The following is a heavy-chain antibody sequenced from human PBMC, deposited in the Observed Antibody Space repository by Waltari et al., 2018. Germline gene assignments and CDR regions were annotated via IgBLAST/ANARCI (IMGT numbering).Heavy chain of an antibody. CDR3: ARIGHTSSTEDY. Sequence: EVQLVESGGGLVQPGESLRLSCAASGFTFSNYWMSWVRQAPGKGLEGVANRKQDGSEKHYVDSVKGRFTISRDNTKNSLYLQVNSLRAEDTAVYYCARIGHTSSTEDYWGQGILVTVSS. V-gene: IGHV3-7*01. D-gene: IGHD2-2*01. CDR2: RKQDGSEK. CDR1: GFTFSNYW. J-gene: IGHJ4*02.